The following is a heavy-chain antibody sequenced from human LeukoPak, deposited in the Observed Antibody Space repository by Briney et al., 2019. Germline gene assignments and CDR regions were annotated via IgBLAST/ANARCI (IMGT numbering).Heavy chain of an antibody. CDR3: ARDAVYSSSWQYY. CDR1: EFTFNIYD. V-gene: IGHV3-33*01. CDR2: IWYDGSNK. Sequence: GGSLRLSCAASEFTFNIYDMHWVRQAPGKGLEWVAVIWYDGSNKYYADSVKGRFTISRDNSKNTLYLQMNSLRAEDTAVYYCARDAVYSSSWQYYWGQGTLVTVSS. D-gene: IGHD6-13*01. J-gene: IGHJ4*02.